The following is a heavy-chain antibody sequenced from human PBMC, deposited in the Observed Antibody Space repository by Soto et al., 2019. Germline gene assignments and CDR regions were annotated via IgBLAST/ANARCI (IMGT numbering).Heavy chain of an antibody. D-gene: IGHD6-13*01. V-gene: IGHV4-39*07. CDR2: IHSSGSA. Sequence: SETLSLTCTVSGGSISSSSITYYWGWIRQPPGKGPEWIGGIHSSGSAYYNPSLKSRVTISVDVSKNQFSLKLSSVTAADTAVYYCARVQGYISSSDYYYYGMDVWGQGTTVTVSS. CDR3: ARVQGYISSSDYYYYGMDV. CDR1: GGSISSSSITYY. J-gene: IGHJ6*02.